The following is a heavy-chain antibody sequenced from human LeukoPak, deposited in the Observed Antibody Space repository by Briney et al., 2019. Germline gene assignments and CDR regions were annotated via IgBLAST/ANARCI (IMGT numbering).Heavy chain of an antibody. CDR1: GYTFTSYG. D-gene: IGHD6-13*01. CDR3: ARDTSGTYSPFDY. V-gene: IGHV1-18*01. Sequence: ASVTVSCKASGYTFTSYGPSWVRQAPGQGLEWMGWICASNDNTHYAQKLQGRVTMTTDTSTSTAYMEPKSLTSDDTAVYYCARDTSGTYSPFDYWGQGTLVTVSS. CDR2: ICASNDNT. J-gene: IGHJ4*02.